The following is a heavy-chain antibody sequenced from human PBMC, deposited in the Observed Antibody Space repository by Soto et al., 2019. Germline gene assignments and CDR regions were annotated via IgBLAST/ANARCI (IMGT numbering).Heavy chain of an antibody. J-gene: IGHJ6*02. CDR2: ISYDGSSQ. CDR1: GFTFSKCG. CDR3: AKDRAWQSGRYYYGMDV. V-gene: IGHV3-30*18. D-gene: IGHD3-10*01. Sequence: QVQLVESGGGDVQPGRSLRLSCAASGFTFSKCGMHWVRQVPGKGLEWVAAISYDGSSQHFADSVKGRFTISRDNSGNTLYLHMNSLTPEDTALYYCAKDRAWQSGRYYYGMDVWGQGTTVTVSS.